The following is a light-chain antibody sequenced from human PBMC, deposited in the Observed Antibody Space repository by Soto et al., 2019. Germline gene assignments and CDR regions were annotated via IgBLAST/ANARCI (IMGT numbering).Light chain of an antibody. CDR3: QQTRSYPST. CDR2: GAS. J-gene: IGKJ4*01. V-gene: IGKV1-9*01. CDR1: QGITSY. Sequence: IQLTQSPSSLSASVGDSVTITCRARQGITSYLAWYQQKPGKAPNLLIYGASTLQSGVPSRFSGSGSGTDFTLTINSLQAEDVATYYCQQTRSYPSTFGGGTKVDIK.